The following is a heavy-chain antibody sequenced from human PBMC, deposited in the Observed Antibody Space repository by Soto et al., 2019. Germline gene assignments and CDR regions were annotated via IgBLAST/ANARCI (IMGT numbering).Heavy chain of an antibody. D-gene: IGHD2-2*02. V-gene: IGHV3-48*03. CDR2: INSSGSTI. CDR1: GFTFRSYE. Sequence: PGGSLRLSCAASGFTFRSYEMNWVRQAPGKGLEWVSYINSSGSTIYYADSVKGRFTISRDNAKNSLYLQMNSLRAEDTAVYYCAREEEVECSSTSCYSYYYYGMDVWGQGTTVTVSS. CDR3: AREEEVECSSTSCYSYYYYGMDV. J-gene: IGHJ6*02.